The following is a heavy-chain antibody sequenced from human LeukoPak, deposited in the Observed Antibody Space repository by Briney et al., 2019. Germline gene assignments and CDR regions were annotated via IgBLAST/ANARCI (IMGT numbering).Heavy chain of an antibody. D-gene: IGHD6-19*01. V-gene: IGHV4-59*01. Sequence: SETLSLTCTVAGGSISSYYWSWIRQPPGKGLEWIGYIYYSGSTNYNPSLKSRVTISVDTSKNQFSLKLSSVTAADTAVYYCARDGSGLYYFDYWGQGTLVTVSS. CDR2: IYYSGST. CDR1: GGSISSYY. CDR3: ARDGSGLYYFDY. J-gene: IGHJ4*02.